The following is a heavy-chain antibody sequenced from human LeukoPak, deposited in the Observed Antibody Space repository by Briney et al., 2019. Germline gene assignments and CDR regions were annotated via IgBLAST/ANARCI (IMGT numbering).Heavy chain of an antibody. D-gene: IGHD3-22*01. CDR2: IGHDARSE. Sequence: GRSLRLSCEASGFSFMSFAMHWVRQAPGKGLEWVAVIGHDARSEYDADSVKGRFTISRDNSQNTLYLQMNSLRAEDTAMYYCARSYDSTSSYSYYYMDVWGKGTTVTVSS. CDR3: ARSYDSTSSYSYYYMDV. J-gene: IGHJ6*03. V-gene: IGHV3-30*04. CDR1: GFSFMSFA.